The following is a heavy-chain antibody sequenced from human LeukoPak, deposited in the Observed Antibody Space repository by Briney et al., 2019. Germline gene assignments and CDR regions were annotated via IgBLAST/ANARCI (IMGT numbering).Heavy chain of an antibody. Sequence: GGSLRLACAASGFTFNTYAMTWVRQAPGKGPEWVSSISNSGGSTYYADSVKGRFTISRDNSKNTLYLQMNSLRAEDTAVYYCARDRYNSGWYVGYYFDYWGQGTLVPVSS. CDR2: ISNSGGST. J-gene: IGHJ4*02. V-gene: IGHV3-23*01. CDR3: ARDRYNSGWYVGYYFDY. CDR1: GFTFNTYA. D-gene: IGHD6-19*01.